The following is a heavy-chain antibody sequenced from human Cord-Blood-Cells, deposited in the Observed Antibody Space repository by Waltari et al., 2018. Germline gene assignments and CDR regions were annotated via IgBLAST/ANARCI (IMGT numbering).Heavy chain of an antibody. CDR1: GFTFSSYG. D-gene: IGHD3-22*01. CDR2: ISYDGSNK. J-gene: IGHJ4*02. Sequence: QVQLVESGGGVVQPGRSLRLSCAASGFTFSSYGMPWVRQAPGTGAEWVAVISYDGSNKYYAESVKGRFTIARDNSKNTLYLQMNSLRAEDTAVYYCAKLVVDYYDSSGYYETFDYWGQGTLVTVSS. V-gene: IGHV3-30*18. CDR3: AKLVVDYYDSSGYYETFDY.